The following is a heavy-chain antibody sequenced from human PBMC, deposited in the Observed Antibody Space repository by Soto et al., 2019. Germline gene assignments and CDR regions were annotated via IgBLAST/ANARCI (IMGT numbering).Heavy chain of an antibody. CDR3: ARKALEGYPGFYFGY. CDR1: GGSISSSNW. J-gene: IGHJ4*02. CDR2: IFHSGSN. Sequence: SEPLSLTCAVSGGSISSSNWWSWVRQPPGKGLEWIGEIFHSGSNNYHPSLKSRVPISVDTVKDPFLLKLSSVNGADTAVFFFARKALEGYPGFYFGYWGQGTLVTVSS. V-gene: IGHV4-4*02. D-gene: IGHD2-15*01.